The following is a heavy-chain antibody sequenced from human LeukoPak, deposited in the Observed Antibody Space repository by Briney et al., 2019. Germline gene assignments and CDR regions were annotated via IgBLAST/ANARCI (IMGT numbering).Heavy chain of an antibody. CDR2: IKEDGSET. J-gene: IGHJ4*02. V-gene: IGHV3-7*01. CDR3: ARATIFGVVSALGPLDS. D-gene: IGHD3-3*01. CDR1: GFTFIDYW. Sequence: GGSLRLSCAASGFTFIDYWMTWVRQAPGRGLECMAKIKEDGSETYYLDSVEGRFTISRDNAKNSLYLQMNSLRAEDTAVYYCARATIFGVVSALGPLDSWGQGTLVTVSS.